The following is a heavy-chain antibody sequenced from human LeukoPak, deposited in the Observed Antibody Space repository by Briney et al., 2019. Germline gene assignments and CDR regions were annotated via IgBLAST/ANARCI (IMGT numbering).Heavy chain of an antibody. CDR3: ARAGSHWHYVY. D-gene: IGHD3-10*01. CDR1: GFTFSGFS. CDR2: IKQDGSER. J-gene: IGHJ4*02. V-gene: IGHV3-7*01. Sequence: GSLRLSCAASGFTFSGFSMSWVRQGPTKGLEWVANIKQDGSERYYVDSVKGRFTISRDNAKNSLSLQLNNLRVEDTAVYYCARAGSHWHYVYWGQGTVVTVSS.